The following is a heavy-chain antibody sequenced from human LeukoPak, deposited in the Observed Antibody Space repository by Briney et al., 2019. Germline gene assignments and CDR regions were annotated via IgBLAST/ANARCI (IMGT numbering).Heavy chain of an antibody. CDR3: ARESHTFDY. V-gene: IGHV3-48*01. CDR1: GFTFSTYN. J-gene: IGHJ4*02. CDR2: ISSISSSI. Sequence: GGSLRLSCAASGFTFSTYNMNWVRQAPGKGLQWASYISSISSSIQYADSVKGRFTIFRDNAKSSLYLQMNSLRAEDTAVYYCARESHTFDYWGQGTLVTVSS.